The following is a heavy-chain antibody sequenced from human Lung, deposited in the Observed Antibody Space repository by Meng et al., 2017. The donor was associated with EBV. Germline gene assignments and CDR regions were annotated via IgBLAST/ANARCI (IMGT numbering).Heavy chain of an antibody. CDR2: INAYNGDT. Sequence: QGQLVQSGGEVKKPGASGKVSFKASGYTFTNYGITWVRQAPGQGLEWMGWINAYNGDTNYAQTLQGRVTMTTDTSTSTAYMELRSLRSDDTAVYYCARVEVGITSGDYWGQGTLVTVSS. CDR3: ARVEVGITSGDY. D-gene: IGHD1-26*01. CDR1: GYTFTNYG. V-gene: IGHV1-18*01. J-gene: IGHJ4*02.